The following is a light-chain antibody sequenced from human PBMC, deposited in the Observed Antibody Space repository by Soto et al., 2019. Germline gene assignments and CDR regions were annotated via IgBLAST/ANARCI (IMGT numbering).Light chain of an antibody. CDR1: QSINNNY. V-gene: IGKV3-20*01. Sequence: EVVLTQSPGTLSLSPGERATLSCRGSQSINNNYLAWYQQRPGQAPRLLIYGSSDRATGIPDRFSGSGSGTDFILTISRLEPEDVAVDYCHQYGSTPPYTFGQGTKLEI. CDR2: GSS. J-gene: IGKJ2*01. CDR3: HQYGSTPPYT.